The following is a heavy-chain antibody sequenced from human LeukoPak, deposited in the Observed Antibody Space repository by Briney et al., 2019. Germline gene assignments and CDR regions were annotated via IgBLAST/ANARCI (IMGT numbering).Heavy chain of an antibody. CDR3: AKGGKWDVTAFDY. CDR1: GFTFSSYA. V-gene: IGHV3-23*01. D-gene: IGHD1-26*01. CDR2: ISGSSGST. J-gene: IGHJ4*02. Sequence: GGSLRLSCAASGFTFSSYAMSWVRQAPAKGLEWVSAISGSSGSTYYAASVKGRFTISRDNSKNTLYLQVNSPRAEDTAVYYCAKGGKWDVTAFDYWGEGTLVAVSS.